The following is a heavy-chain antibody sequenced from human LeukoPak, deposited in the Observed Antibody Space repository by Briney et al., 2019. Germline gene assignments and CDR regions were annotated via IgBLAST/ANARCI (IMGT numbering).Heavy chain of an antibody. CDR2: INHSGST. J-gene: IGHJ6*02. V-gene: IGHV4-34*01. CDR3: ARVRYGDDYYYYGMDV. Sequence: SETLSLTCAVYGGSFSGYYWSWIRQPPGKGLEWIGEINHSGSTNYNPSLKSRVTISVDTSKNQFSLKLSSVTAADTAVYYCARVRYGDDYYYYGMDVWGQGTTVTVSS. D-gene: IGHD4-17*01. CDR1: GGSFSGYY.